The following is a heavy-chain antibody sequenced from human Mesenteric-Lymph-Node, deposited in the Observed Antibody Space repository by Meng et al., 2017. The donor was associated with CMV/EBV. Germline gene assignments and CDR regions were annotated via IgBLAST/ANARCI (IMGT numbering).Heavy chain of an antibody. J-gene: IGHJ6*02. CDR1: RDTFSTYA. V-gene: IGHV1-8*02. CDR3: ARGVGLELPDYYGMDV. CDR2: MNPNSGNT. Sequence: ASVKVSCKASRDTFSTYAISWVRQAPGQGLEWMGWMNPNSGNTGYAQKFQGRVTMTRNTSISTAYMELSSLRSEDTAVYYCARGVGLELPDYYGMDVWGQGTTVTVSS. D-gene: IGHD1-7*01.